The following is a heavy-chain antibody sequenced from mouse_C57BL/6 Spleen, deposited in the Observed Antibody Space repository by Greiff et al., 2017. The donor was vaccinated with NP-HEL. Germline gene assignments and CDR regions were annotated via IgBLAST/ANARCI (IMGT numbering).Heavy chain of an antibody. J-gene: IGHJ3*01. CDR2: IDPANGNT. V-gene: IGHV14-3*01. CDR3: ARGVVATEGFAY. Sequence: DVKLVESVAELVRPGASVKLSCTASGFNIKNTYMHWVKQRPEQGLEWIGRIDPANGNTKYAPKFQGKATITADTSSNTAYLQLSSLTSEDTAIYYCARGVVATEGFAYWGQGTLVTVSA. CDR1: GFNIKNTY. D-gene: IGHD1-1*01.